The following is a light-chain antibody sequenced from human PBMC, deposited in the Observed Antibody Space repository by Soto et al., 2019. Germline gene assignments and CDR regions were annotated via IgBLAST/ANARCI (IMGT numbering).Light chain of an antibody. Sequence: EIVMTQSPATRSVSPGESVTHSCRASLGISINLAWYQQRPGQAPRLLIYGASTRATGVPARFSGSGSGTDFTLTISSLQSEDLAVYHCQQYNKWPQTFGQGTKVESK. CDR2: GAS. V-gene: IGKV3-15*01. CDR1: LGISIN. J-gene: IGKJ1*01. CDR3: QQYNKWPQT.